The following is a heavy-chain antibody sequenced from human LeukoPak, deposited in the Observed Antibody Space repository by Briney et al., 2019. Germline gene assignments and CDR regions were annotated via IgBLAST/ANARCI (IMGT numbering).Heavy chain of an antibody. Sequence: GGSLRLSCAASGFTFSTYGTHWVRQAPGKGLEWVAVIWYDGSNKYYADSVKGRFTISRDNSKNTLYLQMNSLRAEDTAVYYCARDYIVGVYYFDYWGQGTLVTVSS. J-gene: IGHJ4*02. CDR3: ARDYIVGVYYFDY. CDR1: GFTFSTYG. CDR2: IWYDGSNK. D-gene: IGHD3-16*02. V-gene: IGHV3-33*08.